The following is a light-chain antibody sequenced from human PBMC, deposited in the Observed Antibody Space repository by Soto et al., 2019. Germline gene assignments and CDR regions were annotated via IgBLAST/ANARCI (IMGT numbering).Light chain of an antibody. CDR1: ESLVYSDGNTY. CDR3: MQGIHWPPT. CDR2: EVS. J-gene: IGKJ3*01. Sequence: DVVMTQSPLSLPVTLGQPACISCRSSESLVYSDGNTYLTWFQQRPGQSPRRLIYEVSKRDSAVPDRFSGSGAVTEFTLKISRVAAEDVGVYYCMQGIHWPPTFGPGTRLEIK. V-gene: IGKV2-30*01.